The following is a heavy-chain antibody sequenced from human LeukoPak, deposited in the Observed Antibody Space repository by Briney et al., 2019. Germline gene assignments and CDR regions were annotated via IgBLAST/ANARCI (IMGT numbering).Heavy chain of an antibody. Sequence: PGGSLRLSCAASGFTFSSYWMSWVRQAPGKGLEWVANIKQDGSEKYYVDSVKGRFTISRDNAKNSLYLQMNSLRAEDTAVYYCARDFSMVHPYFDYWGQGTLVTVSS. CDR1: GFTFSSYW. D-gene: IGHD3-10*01. CDR2: IKQDGSEK. J-gene: IGHJ4*02. CDR3: ARDFSMVHPYFDY. V-gene: IGHV3-7*01.